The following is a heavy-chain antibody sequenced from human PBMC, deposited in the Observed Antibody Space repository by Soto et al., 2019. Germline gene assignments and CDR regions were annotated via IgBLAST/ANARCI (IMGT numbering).Heavy chain of an antibody. Sequence: QVQLQESGPGLVKPSQTLSLTCTVSGGSISSGGYYWSWIRQHPGKGLEWIGYIYYSGSTYYNPSLMSRVTISVDTSKNQFSLKLSSVTAADTAVYYCARDLADGYKTYYFDYWGQGTLVTVSS. CDR2: IYYSGST. CDR1: GGSISSGGYY. CDR3: ARDLADGYKTYYFDY. J-gene: IGHJ4*02. D-gene: IGHD5-12*01. V-gene: IGHV4-31*03.